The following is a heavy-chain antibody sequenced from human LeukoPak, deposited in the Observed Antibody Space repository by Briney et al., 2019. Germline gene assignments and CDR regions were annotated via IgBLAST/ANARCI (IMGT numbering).Heavy chain of an antibody. V-gene: IGHV4-4*07. CDR1: GGSISSYY. CDR2: IYTSGST. J-gene: IGHJ6*03. Sequence: SETLSLTCTVSGGSISSYYWSWIRQPAGKGLEWIGRIYTSGSTNYNPSLKSRVTMSVDTSKNQFSLKLSSVTAADTAVYYCARELSSVGYYYYYYYMDVWGKGTTVTISS. CDR3: ARELSSVGYYYYYYYMDV. D-gene: IGHD6-6*01.